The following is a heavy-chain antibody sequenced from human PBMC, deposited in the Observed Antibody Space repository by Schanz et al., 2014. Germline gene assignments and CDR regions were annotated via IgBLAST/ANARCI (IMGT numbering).Heavy chain of an antibody. D-gene: IGHD6-13*01. CDR2: ISGTTTYT. CDR1: GFSFSSYS. J-gene: IGHJ4*01. V-gene: IGHV3-21*05. Sequence: EVQLVESGGGLVQPGGSLRLSCSASGFSFSSYSMNWVRQAPGKGLEWVSNISGTTTYTNYADSVKGRFTISRDNAKNSLYLQMNSLRAEDTAVYYCAREQIMAAAGLVDYWGHGTLVTVSS. CDR3: AREQIMAAAGLVDY.